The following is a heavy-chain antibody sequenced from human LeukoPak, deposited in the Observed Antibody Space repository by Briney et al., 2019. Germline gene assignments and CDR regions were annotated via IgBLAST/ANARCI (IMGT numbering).Heavy chain of an antibody. CDR2: IGLSGSPL. CDR3: ARKDFSSGSFSY. D-gene: IGHD3-22*01. Sequence: GGSLRLSCAVSGFPFTRFYMSWIRQAPGKGLEWISYIGLSGSPLDYADSVRGRFTISRDNAKNSLYLQMNSLRAEDTAVYYCARKDFSSGSFSYWGQGTLVTVSS. V-gene: IGHV3-11*04. CDR1: GFPFTRFY. J-gene: IGHJ4*02.